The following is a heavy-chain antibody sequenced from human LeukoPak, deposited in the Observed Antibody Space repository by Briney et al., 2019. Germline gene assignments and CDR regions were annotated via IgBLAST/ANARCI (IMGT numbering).Heavy chain of an antibody. CDR3: ARDRSSGLVDFNYFDY. Sequence: PGGSLRLSCAASGFTFSSYAMHWARQAPGKGLEWVAVISYDGSNKYYADSVKGRFTISRDNSKNTLYLQMNSLRAEDTAVYYCARDRSSGLVDFNYFDYWGQGTLVTVSS. CDR2: ISYDGSNK. V-gene: IGHV3-30-3*01. CDR1: GFTFSSYA. D-gene: IGHD6-19*01. J-gene: IGHJ4*02.